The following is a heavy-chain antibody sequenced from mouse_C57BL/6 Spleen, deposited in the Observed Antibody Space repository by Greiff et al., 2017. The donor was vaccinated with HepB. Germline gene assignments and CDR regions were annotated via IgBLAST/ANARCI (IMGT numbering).Heavy chain of an antibody. J-gene: IGHJ2*01. CDR1: GYTFTDYY. CDR2: IYPGSGNT. Sequence: VQLVESGAELVRPGASVKLSCKASGYTFTDYYINWVKQRPGQGLEWIARIYPGSGNTYYNEKFKGKATLTAEKSSSTAYMQLSSLTSEDSAVYFCARRDGYQGFDYWGQGTTLTVSS. V-gene: IGHV1-76*01. CDR3: ARRDGYQGFDY. D-gene: IGHD2-3*01.